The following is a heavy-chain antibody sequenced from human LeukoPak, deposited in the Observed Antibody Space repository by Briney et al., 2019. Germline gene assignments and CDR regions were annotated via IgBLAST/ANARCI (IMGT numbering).Heavy chain of an antibody. CDR1: GGSISSYY. Sequence: SETLSLTCTFSGGSISSYYWSWIRQPPGKGLEWIGYIYYSGSTNYNPSLKSRVTISVDTSKNQFSLKLSSVTAADTAVYYCARTKPGAVPGDFDYWGQGTLVTVSS. CDR3: ARTKPGAVPGDFDY. V-gene: IGHV4-59*01. D-gene: IGHD6-19*01. CDR2: IYYSGST. J-gene: IGHJ4*02.